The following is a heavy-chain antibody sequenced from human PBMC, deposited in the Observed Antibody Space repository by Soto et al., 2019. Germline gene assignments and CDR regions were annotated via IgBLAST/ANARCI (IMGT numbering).Heavy chain of an antibody. CDR2: ISYDGSNK. D-gene: IGHD6-6*01. V-gene: IGHV3-30-3*01. J-gene: IGHJ6*01. CDR3: ASQYSSSYYYYYGMDV. CDR1: GFTFSSYA. Sequence: QVQLVESGGGVVQPGKSLRLSCAASGFTFSSYAMHWVRQAPGKGLEWVAVISYDGSNKYYADSVKGRFTISRDNSKNTLYLQMNSLRAEDTAVYYCASQYSSSYYYYYGMDVW.